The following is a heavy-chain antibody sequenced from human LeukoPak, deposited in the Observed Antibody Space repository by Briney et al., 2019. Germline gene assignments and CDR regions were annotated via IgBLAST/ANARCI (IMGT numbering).Heavy chain of an antibody. V-gene: IGHV1-69*05. D-gene: IGHD6-13*01. CDR1: GGTFSSYA. Sequence: SVKVSCKASGGTFSSYAISWVRQAPGQGLEWMGRIIPIFGTANYARKFQGRVTITTDESTSTAHMELSSLRSEDTAVYYCASTPAPGSGYMGSFDYWGQGTLVTVSS. J-gene: IGHJ4*02. CDR3: ASTPAPGSGYMGSFDY. CDR2: IIPIFGTA.